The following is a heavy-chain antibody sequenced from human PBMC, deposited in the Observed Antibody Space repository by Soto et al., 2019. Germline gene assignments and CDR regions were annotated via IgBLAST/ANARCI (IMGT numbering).Heavy chain of an antibody. CDR3: AGPPPETHGS. Sequence: QVHLSQWGAGLLRPSETLSLTCAVSGGAFNNFFWALSRQTPGKGLEWIGEINHFGQTNYNPPLGCRVSMSVDLSKNQYSLTLTSLSAAETAVYYCAGPPPETHGSWGQGTQVTVSS. CDR2: INHFGQT. CDR1: GGAFNNFF. V-gene: IGHV4-34*01. J-gene: IGHJ1*01.